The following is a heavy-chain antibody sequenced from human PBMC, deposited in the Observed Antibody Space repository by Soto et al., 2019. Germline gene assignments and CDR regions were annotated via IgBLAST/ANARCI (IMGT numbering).Heavy chain of an antibody. J-gene: IGHJ4*02. CDR3: ARKNSGPFDY. V-gene: IGHV4-4*02. CDR2: IYHSGST. CDR1: GGSITSSNW. Sequence: QVQLQESGPGLVKPSGTLSLTCAVSGGSITSSNWWTWVRQPPGKGLEWIGEIYHSGSTNYNSSLKSGVTISIDKSKNQFSLNLSSVTAADTAVYYCARKNSGPFDYWGQGTLVIVSS. D-gene: IGHD1-26*01.